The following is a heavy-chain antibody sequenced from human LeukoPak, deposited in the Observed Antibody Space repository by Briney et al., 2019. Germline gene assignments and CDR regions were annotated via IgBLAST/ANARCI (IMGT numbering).Heavy chain of an antibody. CDR3: ARVALYDYVWGTPGY. Sequence: ASVKVSCKASGYTFTSYGISWVRQAPGQGLEWMGWINPNSGGTNYAQKFQGRVTMTRDTSISTAYMELSRLRSDDTAVYYCARVALYDYVWGTPGYWGQGTLVTVSS. V-gene: IGHV1-2*02. J-gene: IGHJ4*02. CDR1: GYTFTSYG. CDR2: INPNSGGT. D-gene: IGHD3-16*01.